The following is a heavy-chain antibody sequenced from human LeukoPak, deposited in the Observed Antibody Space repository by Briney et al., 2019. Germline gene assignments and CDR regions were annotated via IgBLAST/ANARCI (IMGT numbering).Heavy chain of an antibody. CDR1: GGSFSGYY. D-gene: IGHD3-22*01. CDR3: ASGYYYDSSGYPNATFDY. CDR2: INHSGST. V-gene: IGHV4-34*01. J-gene: IGHJ4*02. Sequence: SETLSLTCAVYGGSFSGYYWSWIRQPPGKGLEWIGEINHSGSTNYNPSLKSRVTISVDTSKNQFSLKLSSVTAADTVVYYCASGYYYDSSGYPNATFDYWGQGTLVTVSS.